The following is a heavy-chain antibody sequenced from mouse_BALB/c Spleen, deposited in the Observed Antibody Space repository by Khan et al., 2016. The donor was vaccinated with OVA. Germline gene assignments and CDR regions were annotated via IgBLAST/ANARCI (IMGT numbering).Heavy chain of an antibody. D-gene: IGHD2-14*01. Sequence: LEESGPELKKPGETVQISCKASGFTFTNYGMNWVKQAPGKGLKWMVWINTYTGEPTFADDFKGRFAFSLETSASPAYLQINYLKNEDTATXCCARVGYNGTMDCWGQGTSVTVSS. CDR3: ARVGYNGTMDC. CDR2: INTYTGEP. V-gene: IGHV9-3-1*01. J-gene: IGHJ4*01. CDR1: GFTFTNYG.